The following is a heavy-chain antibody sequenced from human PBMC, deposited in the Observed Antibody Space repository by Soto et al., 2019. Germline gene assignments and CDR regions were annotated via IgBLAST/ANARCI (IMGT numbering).Heavy chain of an antibody. CDR1: GFTFFAYS. CDR3: ARGGNPPFAY. J-gene: IGHJ4*02. V-gene: IGHV3-48*01. CDR2: ISSSGSSI. D-gene: IGHD2-15*01. Sequence: EVQLAESGGGLVQPGGSLRLSCAASGFTFFAYSMNWVRQAPGKGLEWLAYISSSGSSIYYADSLQGRFSVSRDNARNSLSLQMNSLRAEDTAIYYCARGGNPPFAYWGQGTVVTVSS.